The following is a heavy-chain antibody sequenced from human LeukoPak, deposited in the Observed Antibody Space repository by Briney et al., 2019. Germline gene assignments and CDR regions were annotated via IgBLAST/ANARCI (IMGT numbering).Heavy chain of an antibody. V-gene: IGHV1-24*01. CDR2: FDPEDGET. D-gene: IGHD5-12*01. CDR3: ATLATSGYYYYYMDV. J-gene: IGHJ6*03. Sequence: XVRQXXXKGLXXXXXFDPEDGETIYAQKFQGRVTMTEDTSTDTAYMELSSLRSEDTAVYYCATLATSGYYYYYMDVWGKGTTVTVSS.